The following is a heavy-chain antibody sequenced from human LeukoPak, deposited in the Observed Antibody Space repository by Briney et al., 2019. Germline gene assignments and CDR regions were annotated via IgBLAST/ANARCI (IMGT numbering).Heavy chain of an antibody. CDR1: GYTFTNYG. J-gene: IGHJ4*02. D-gene: IGHD1-26*01. CDR2: ISVYNGNT. V-gene: IGHV1-18*01. CDR3: ARSPAIVGAAYNGYFDY. Sequence: ASVKVSCKASGYTFTNYGISWVRQAPGQGLEWMGWISVYNGNTNSAQRLQGRVTMTTDTSTSTAYMELRSLRSDGTAVYYCARSPAIVGAAYNGYFDYWGQGTLVTVSS.